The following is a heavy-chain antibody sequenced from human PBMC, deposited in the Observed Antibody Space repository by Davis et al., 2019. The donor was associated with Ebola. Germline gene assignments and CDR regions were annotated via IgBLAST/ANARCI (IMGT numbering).Heavy chain of an antibody. CDR2: IYYSGST. V-gene: IGHV4-59*06. J-gene: IGHJ4*02. Sequence: SETLSLTCAVYGGSFSGYYWSWIRQPPGQGLEWIGYIYYSGSTYYNPSLKSRVTISVDTSKNQFSLKLSSVTAADTAVYYCAKRLTTSCYDYWGQGTLVTVSS. CDR1: GGSFSGYY. D-gene: IGHD4-11*01. CDR3: AKRLTTSCYDY.